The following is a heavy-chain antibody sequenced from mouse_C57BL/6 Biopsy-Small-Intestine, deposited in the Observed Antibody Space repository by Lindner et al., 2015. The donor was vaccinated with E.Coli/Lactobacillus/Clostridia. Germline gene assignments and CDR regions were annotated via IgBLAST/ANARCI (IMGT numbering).Heavy chain of an antibody. CDR3: ARDDCRVGRCFRTFDP. J-gene: IGHJ3*01. D-gene: IGHD2-4*01. Sequence: SVKVSCKTSGYTFTDYYIHWVRQAPGQGLEWMGWINIKTGGTTYAQKFQGRITMTRDTSIRTVFLELNSLIFDDTAVYYCARDDCRVGRCFRTFDPWGQGTQVTVS. CDR2: INIKTGGT. CDR1: GYTFTDYY. V-gene: IGHV1-19*01.